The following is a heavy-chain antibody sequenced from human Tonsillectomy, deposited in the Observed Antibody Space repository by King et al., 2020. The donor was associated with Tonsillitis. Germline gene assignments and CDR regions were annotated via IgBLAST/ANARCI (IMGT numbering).Heavy chain of an antibody. D-gene: IGHD3-10*01. CDR3: ARLGWRVGMLRGCPYNVFDP. J-gene: IGHJ5*02. V-gene: IGHV4-59*08. CDR2: IYYSGST. Sequence: QLQESGPGLVKPSETLSLTCAVSGGSISGYYWSWIRQPPGKGLEWIGYIYYSGSTNYKSSLESRVTISVDTSKNQFSLKLSSVTAADTAVYYCARLGWRVGMLRGCPYNVFDPWGRGTLLRVSS. CDR1: GGSISGYY.